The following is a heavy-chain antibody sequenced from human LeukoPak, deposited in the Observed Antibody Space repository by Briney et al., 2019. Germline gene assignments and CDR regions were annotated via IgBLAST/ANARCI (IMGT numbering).Heavy chain of an antibody. CDR2: ISGSGGST. CDR3: AHGVIAASYYFDY. CDR1: GFTFSSYA. J-gene: IGHJ4*02. V-gene: IGHV3-23*01. Sequence: HPGGSLRLSCAASGFTFSSYAMSWVRQAPGKGLERVSAISGSGGSTYYADSVKGRFTISRDNSKNTLYLQMNSLRAEDTAVYYCAHGVIAASYYFDYWGQGTLVTVSS. D-gene: IGHD6-6*01.